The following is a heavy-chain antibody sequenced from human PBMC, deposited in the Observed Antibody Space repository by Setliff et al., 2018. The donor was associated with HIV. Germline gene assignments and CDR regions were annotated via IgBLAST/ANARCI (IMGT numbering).Heavy chain of an antibody. D-gene: IGHD3-22*01. CDR3: ARSRSSGYYCDY. Sequence: SVKVSCKASGGTFSSYAISWVRQAPGQGLEWMGGIIPIFGTANYAQKFQGRATITADESTSTAYMELSSLRSEDTAVYYCARSRSSGYYCDYWGQGTLVTVSS. J-gene: IGHJ4*02. V-gene: IGHV1-69*13. CDR1: GGTFSSYA. CDR2: IIPIFGTA.